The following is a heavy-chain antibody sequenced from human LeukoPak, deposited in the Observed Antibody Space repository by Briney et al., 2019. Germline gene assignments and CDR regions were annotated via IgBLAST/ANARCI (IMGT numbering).Heavy chain of an antibody. CDR1: GFTFSSYG. CDR2: IWYDGSNK. CDR3: ARITGISGWYDFDY. Sequence: PGGSLRLSCAASGFTFSSYGMHWVRQAPGKGLEWVAVIWYDGSNKYYADSVKGRFTISRDNSKNTLYLQMNSLRAEDTAVYYCARITGISGWYDFDYWGQGTLVTVSS. D-gene: IGHD6-19*01. J-gene: IGHJ4*02. V-gene: IGHV3-33*08.